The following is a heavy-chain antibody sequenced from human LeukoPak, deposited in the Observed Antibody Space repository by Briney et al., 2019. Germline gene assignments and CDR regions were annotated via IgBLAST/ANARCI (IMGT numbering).Heavy chain of an antibody. V-gene: IGHV3-48*04. J-gene: IGHJ4*02. D-gene: IGHD3-16*02. Sequence: GGSLRLSCAASGFTFRSYSMNWVRQAPGKGLEWVSYISSSGTTIYYADSVKGRFTISRDNAKNSLYLQMNSLRAEDTAVYYCARDDYVWGSYRSNNHFDYWGQGTLVTVSS. CDR2: ISSSGTTI. CDR3: ARDDYVWGSYRSNNHFDY. CDR1: GFTFRSYS.